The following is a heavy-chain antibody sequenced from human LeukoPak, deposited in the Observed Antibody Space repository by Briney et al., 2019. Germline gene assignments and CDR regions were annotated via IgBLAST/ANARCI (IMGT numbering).Heavy chain of an antibody. V-gene: IGHV4-39*01. CDR2: IYSSGST. Sequence: PETLFLTCSVSGGSISGSNYYWGWVRQPPGKGLEWIGSIYSSGSTYYNPSLKSRVTISIDTSKNQFSLRLSSVTAAGTAVVYCESGMNLDAFHVWGQGTMITVSS. CDR3: ESGMNLDAFHV. CDR1: GGSISGSNYY. J-gene: IGHJ3*01.